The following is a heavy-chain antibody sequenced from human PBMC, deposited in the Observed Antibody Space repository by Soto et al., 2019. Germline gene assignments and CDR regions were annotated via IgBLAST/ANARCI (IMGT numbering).Heavy chain of an antibody. CDR1: GGTFSSYA. CDR2: IIPIFGTA. V-gene: IGHV1-69*13. J-gene: IGHJ4*02. Sequence: SVKVSCKASGGTFSSYAISWVRQAPRQGLEWMGGIIPIFGTANYAQKFQGRVTITADESTSTAYMELSSLRSEDTAVYYCARGRPSASSGSYEPSLAMDYWGQGTLVTVSS. CDR3: ARGRPSASSGSYEPSLAMDY. D-gene: IGHD1-26*01.